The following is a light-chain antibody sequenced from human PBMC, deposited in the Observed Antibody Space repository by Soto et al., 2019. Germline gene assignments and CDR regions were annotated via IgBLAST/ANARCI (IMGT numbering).Light chain of an antibody. V-gene: IGLV2-23*01. CDR2: EAT. J-gene: IGLJ2*01. Sequence: QSALTQPASVSGSPGQSISISCTGSSSDVGGYNHVSWYQHHPGKAPKLIIYEATKRPSGISSRFSGSKSGYTASLTISGLQAEDEAFYSCFSYAGRDTLVVSGGGTKLTVL. CDR1: SSDVGGYNH. CDR3: FSYAGRDTLVV.